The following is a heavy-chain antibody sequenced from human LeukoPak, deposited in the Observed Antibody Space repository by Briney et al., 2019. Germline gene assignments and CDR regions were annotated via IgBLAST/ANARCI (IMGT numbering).Heavy chain of an antibody. CDR3: AKRGATTGFDY. CDR1: GFTFTTYW. CDR2: ISGSGSST. D-gene: IGHD5-12*01. J-gene: IGHJ4*02. Sequence: GGSLRLSCAASGFTFTTYWMHWVRQAPGKGLVWVSAISGSGSSTYYADSVKGRFTISRDNSKNTLYLQMNSLRAEDTAVYYCAKRGATTGFDYCGQGTLVTVSS. V-gene: IGHV3-23*01.